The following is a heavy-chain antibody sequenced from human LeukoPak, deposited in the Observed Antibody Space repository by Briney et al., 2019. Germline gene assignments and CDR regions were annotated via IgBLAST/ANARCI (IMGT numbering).Heavy chain of an antibody. D-gene: IGHD2-2*01. CDR1: GFTFGSYG. V-gene: IGHV3-30*02. CDR2: IRSDGSNK. CDR3: ARLTRQDIVVGSYYMDV. Sequence: PGGSLRLSCAASGFTFGSYGMHWVRQAPGKGLEWVTFIRSDGSNKYYADSVKGRFTISRDNSKNTLYLQMNSLRAEDTAVYYCARLTRQDIVVGSYYMDVWGKGTAVTISS. J-gene: IGHJ6*03.